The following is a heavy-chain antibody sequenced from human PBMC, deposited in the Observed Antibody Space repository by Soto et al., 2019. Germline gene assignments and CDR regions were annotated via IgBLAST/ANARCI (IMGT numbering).Heavy chain of an antibody. V-gene: IGHV5-51*01. D-gene: IGHD5-12*01. J-gene: IGHJ5*02. CDR3: AIHSTGYEDS. CDR1: GYSFTSYW. Sequence: GESLKISCKGSGYSFTSYWIGWVRQMPGKGLEWMGIIHPSDFDTRYSPPFQGQVTISADKSISTAYLQWSSLRASDTAMYYCAIHSTGYEDSWGQGTLVTVSS. CDR2: IHPSDFDT.